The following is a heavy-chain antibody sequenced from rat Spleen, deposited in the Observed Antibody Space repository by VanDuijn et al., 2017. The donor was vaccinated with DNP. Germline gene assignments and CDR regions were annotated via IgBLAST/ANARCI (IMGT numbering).Heavy chain of an antibody. D-gene: IGHD1-11*01. CDR3: TRPRGSYGGYRVDA. CDR2: ITGSGGGI. J-gene: IGHJ4*01. Sequence: EVQLVESGGGLVQPGRSLKLSCVASGFTFNYFWMAWIRQVPGKGLEWLGAITGSGGGIYYSGSVKGRFTISRDNAKNTLYLQMNSLRSEDTATYYCTRPRGSYGGYRVDAWGQGTSVSVSS. V-gene: IGHV5-31*01. CDR1: GFTFNYFW.